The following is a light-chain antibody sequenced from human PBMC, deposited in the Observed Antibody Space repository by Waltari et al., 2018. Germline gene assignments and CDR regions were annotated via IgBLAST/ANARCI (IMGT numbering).Light chain of an antibody. V-gene: IGLV3-25*03. CDR2: KDS. J-gene: IGLJ2*01. CDR1: ALPTQY. CDR3: QSADSSGTYIV. Sequence: SYDLTQPPSVSVSPGQTARTTCSGDALPTQYAYWYQQKAGQAPVLVIHKDSDRPSGIPERFSGSNSGTTVTLTISGVQAEDEADYYCQSADSSGTYIVFGGGTKLTVL.